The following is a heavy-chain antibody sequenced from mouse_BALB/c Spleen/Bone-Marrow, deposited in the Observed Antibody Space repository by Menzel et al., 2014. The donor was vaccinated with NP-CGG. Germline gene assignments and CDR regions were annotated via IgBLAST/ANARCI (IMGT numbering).Heavy chain of an antibody. CDR1: GYSITSDYA. V-gene: IGHV3-2*02. J-gene: IGHJ4*01. CDR3: ARKALYYAMDY. CDR2: ISYSGST. Sequence: EVQLQQSGPGLEKPSQSLSLTCTVTGYSITSDYAWNWIRQFPGNKLEWMGYISYSGSTSYNPSLKSRISITRDTSKNQFFLQLNSVTTEDTATYYCARKALYYAMDYWGQGTSVTVSS.